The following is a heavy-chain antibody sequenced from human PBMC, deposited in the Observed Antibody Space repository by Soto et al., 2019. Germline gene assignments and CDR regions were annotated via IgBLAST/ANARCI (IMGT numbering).Heavy chain of an antibody. Sequence: SETLSLTCTVSGGSISSSSYYWGWIRQPPGKGLEWIGSIYYSGSTYYNPSLKSRVTISVDTSKNQFSLKLSSVTAADTAVYYCARHIALTTVTAVYYYYGMDVWGQGITVTVSS. V-gene: IGHV4-39*01. J-gene: IGHJ6*02. D-gene: IGHD4-4*01. CDR1: GGSISSSSYY. CDR3: ARHIALTTVTAVYYYYGMDV. CDR2: IYYSGST.